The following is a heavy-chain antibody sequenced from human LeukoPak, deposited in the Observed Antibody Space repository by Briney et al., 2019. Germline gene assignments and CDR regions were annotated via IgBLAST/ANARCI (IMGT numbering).Heavy chain of an antibody. D-gene: IGHD2-15*01. CDR3: AGYCSGGSCYSRFNSYYFDY. Sequence: SETLSLTCTVSGGSISSYYWSWIRQPPGKGLEWIGSIYYSGSTYYNPSLKSRVTISVDTSKNQFSLKLSSVTAADTAVYYCAGYCSGGSCYSRFNSYYFDYWGQGTLVTVSS. J-gene: IGHJ4*02. CDR2: IYYSGST. V-gene: IGHV4-59*04. CDR1: GGSISSYY.